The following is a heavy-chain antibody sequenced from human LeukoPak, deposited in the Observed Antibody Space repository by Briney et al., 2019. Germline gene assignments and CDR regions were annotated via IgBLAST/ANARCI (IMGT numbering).Heavy chain of an antibody. V-gene: IGHV3-23*01. CDR3: AKGLKPAMASRSNYFDY. CDR2: ITGSGGST. J-gene: IGHJ4*02. D-gene: IGHD2-8*01. Sequence: GGSLRLSCAASGFSFSNYAMNWARQAPGKGLEWVSTITGSGGSTHYADSVKGRFTISRDNSKNTLYLQMNSLRADDTAVYYCAKGLKPAMASRSNYFDYWGQGALVTVSS. CDR1: GFSFSNYA.